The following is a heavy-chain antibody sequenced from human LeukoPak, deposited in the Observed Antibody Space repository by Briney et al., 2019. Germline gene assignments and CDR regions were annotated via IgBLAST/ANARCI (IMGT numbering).Heavy chain of an antibody. CDR3: AVYYYDSSGYYEASYYFDY. J-gene: IGHJ4*02. Sequence: ASVKVSCKASGYTFTSYDINWVRQAPGQGLEWMGWMNPNSGNTGYAQKFQGRVTMTRNTSISIAYMELSSLRSEDTAVYYCAVYYYDSSGYYEASYYFDYWGQGTLVTVSS. CDR2: MNPNSGNT. D-gene: IGHD3-22*01. CDR1: GYTFTSYD. V-gene: IGHV1-8*01.